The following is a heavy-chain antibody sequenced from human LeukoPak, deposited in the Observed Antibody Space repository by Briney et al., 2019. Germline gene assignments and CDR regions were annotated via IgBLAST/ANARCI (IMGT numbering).Heavy chain of an antibody. V-gene: IGHV4-34*01. CDR2: INHSGST. CDR3: ARVRRAGILDY. CDR1: GGSFSGYY. J-gene: IGHJ4*02. Sequence: SETLSLTCAVYGGSFSGYYWSWIRQPPGKGLEWIGEINHSGSTNYNPSLKSRVTISVDTSKNQFSLKLCSVTAADTAVYYCARVRRAGILDYWGQGTLVTVSS. D-gene: IGHD6-19*01.